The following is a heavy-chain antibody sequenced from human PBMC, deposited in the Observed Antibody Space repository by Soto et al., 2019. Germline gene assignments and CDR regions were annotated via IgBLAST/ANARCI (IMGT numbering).Heavy chain of an antibody. V-gene: IGHV3-48*02. CDR1: GFTFSSYS. CDR2: ISSSGSTI. D-gene: IGHD4-17*01. J-gene: IGHJ1*01. CDR3: ALYPDYADYSVAEYFQH. Sequence: GSLRLSCVVSGFTFSSYSMNWVRQAPGKGLEWVSDISSSGSTIYYADSVKGRFTISRDNAKNSLYLQMNSLRDEDTAVYYCALYPDYADYSVAEYFQHWGQGTLVTVSS.